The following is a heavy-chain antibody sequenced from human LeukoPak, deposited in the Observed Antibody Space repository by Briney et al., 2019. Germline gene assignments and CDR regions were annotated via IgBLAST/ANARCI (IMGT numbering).Heavy chain of an antibody. V-gene: IGHV1-2*02. CDR3: ARDLEYLYPGGAFDI. CDR1: VYTFTGYY. Sequence: ASVKVSRTPSVYTFTGYYVHCVRQAPGPGLEWMGCINPNSGGTNYAQKFQGRVAMTRDTSISTAYMELSRLRSDDTAVYYCARDLEYLYPGGAFDIWGQGTMVTVSS. D-gene: IGHD3-16*01. CDR2: INPNSGGT. J-gene: IGHJ3*02.